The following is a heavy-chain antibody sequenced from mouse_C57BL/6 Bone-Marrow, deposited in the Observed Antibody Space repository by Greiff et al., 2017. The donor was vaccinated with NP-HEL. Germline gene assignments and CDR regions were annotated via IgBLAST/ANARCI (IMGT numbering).Heavy chain of an antibody. J-gene: IGHJ3*01. Sequence: EVKLVESGPGLVKPSQSLSLTCSVTGYSITSGYYWNWIRQFPGNKLEWMGYISYDGSNNYNPSLKNRISITRDTSKNQFFLKLNSVTTEDTATYYCAREGYYGSSYWFAYWGQGTLVTVSA. V-gene: IGHV3-6*01. CDR3: AREGYYGSSYWFAY. CDR2: ISYDGSN. D-gene: IGHD1-1*01. CDR1: GYSITSGYY.